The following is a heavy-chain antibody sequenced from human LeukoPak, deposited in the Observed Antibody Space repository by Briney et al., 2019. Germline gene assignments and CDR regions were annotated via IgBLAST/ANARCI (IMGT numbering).Heavy chain of an antibody. V-gene: IGHV3-21*01. CDR2: ISSSSSYI. Sequence: GGSLRLSCAASGFTFSSYSMNWVRQAPGKGLEWVSSISSSSSYIYYADSVKGRFTISRDNAKNSLYLQMNSLRAEDTAVYYCARAPDIVATINWYFDLWGRGTLVTVSS. J-gene: IGHJ2*01. CDR3: ARAPDIVATINWYFDL. CDR1: GFTFSSYS. D-gene: IGHD5-12*01.